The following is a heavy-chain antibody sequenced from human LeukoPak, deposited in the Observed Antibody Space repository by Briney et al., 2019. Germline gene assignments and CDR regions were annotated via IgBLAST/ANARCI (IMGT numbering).Heavy chain of an antibody. CDR2: INQDGSEK. CDR1: GFTFRSYW. CDR3: AKDHYGVTDY. D-gene: IGHD4-17*01. Sequence: GGSLRLSCAASGFTFRSYWMSWVRQAPGKGLEWVANINQDGSEKYYVDSVKGRFTISRDNAKNSLYLQMNSLRAEDTAVYYCAKDHYGVTDYWGQGTLVTVSS. J-gene: IGHJ4*02. V-gene: IGHV3-7*03.